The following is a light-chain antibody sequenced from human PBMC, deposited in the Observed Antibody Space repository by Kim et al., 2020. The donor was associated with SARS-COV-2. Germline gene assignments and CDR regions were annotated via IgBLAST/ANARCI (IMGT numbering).Light chain of an antibody. V-gene: IGKV1-33*01. CDR3: QQFDNPPYT. Sequence: SASIGHRVTIICRPSQDISNHFNWYQQKREKATKPLLYDASILETGAPSMFRGRGSGSDFTLTIRRPHPEYIATYFRQQFDNPPYTFGQGNKLEI. CDR2: DAS. J-gene: IGKJ2*01. CDR1: QDISNH.